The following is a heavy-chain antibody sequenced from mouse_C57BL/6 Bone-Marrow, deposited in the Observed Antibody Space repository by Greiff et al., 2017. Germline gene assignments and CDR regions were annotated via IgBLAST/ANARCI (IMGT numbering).Heavy chain of an antibody. CDR3: TRSGSSYEYYAMDY. CDR1: GYTFTDYE. D-gene: IGHD1-1*01. V-gene: IGHV1-15*01. CDR2: IDPETGGT. Sequence: QVQLQQSGAELVRPGASVTLSCKASGYTFTDYEMHWVKQTPVHGLEWIGAIDPETGGTAYNQKFKGKAILTADKSSSTAYMELRSLTSEDSAVSYCTRSGSSYEYYAMDYWGQGTSVTVSS. J-gene: IGHJ4*01.